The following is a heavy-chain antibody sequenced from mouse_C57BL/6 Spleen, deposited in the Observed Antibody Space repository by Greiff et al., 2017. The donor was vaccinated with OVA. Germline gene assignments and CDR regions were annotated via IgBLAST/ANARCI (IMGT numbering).Heavy chain of an antibody. CDR2: IHPGDGDT. J-gene: IGHJ1*03. V-gene: IGHV1-82*01. Sequence: QVQLKESGPELVKPGASVKISCKASGYAFSSSRMNWVKQRPGKGLEWIGRIHPGDGDTNYNGKFKGKATLTADKSSSTAYLQLRSLTSEYSAVYFCARKGLDLDWYFDVWGTGTTVTVSS. CDR3: ARKGLDLDWYFDV. CDR1: GYAFSSSR.